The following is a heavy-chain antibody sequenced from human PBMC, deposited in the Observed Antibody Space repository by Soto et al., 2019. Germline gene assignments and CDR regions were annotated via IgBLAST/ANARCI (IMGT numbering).Heavy chain of an antibody. CDR1: GGSLSTNP. CDR3: ARRDSGGFYRFFDS. J-gene: IGHJ4*02. V-gene: IGHV1-69*06. CDR2: TGSGTGPG. D-gene: IGHD2-15*01. Sequence: ASVKVSCKASGGSLSTNPISWVRQAPGQGLEWMGGTGSGTGPGNHAQKFQGRLTVTADKSTSTVYMELTNLSSEDTAVYYCARRDSGGFYRFFDSWGQGTLVTVSS.